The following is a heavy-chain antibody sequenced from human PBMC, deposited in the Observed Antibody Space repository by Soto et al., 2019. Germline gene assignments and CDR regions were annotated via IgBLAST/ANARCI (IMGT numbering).Heavy chain of an antibody. CDR1: GGSLSTNP. CDR3: ARRDSGGFYRFFDS. J-gene: IGHJ4*02. V-gene: IGHV1-69*06. CDR2: TGSGTGPG. D-gene: IGHD2-15*01. Sequence: ASVKVSCKASGGSLSTNPISWVRQAPGQGLEWMGGTGSGTGPGNHAQKFQGRLTVTADKSTSTVYMELTNLSSEDTAVYYCARRDSGGFYRFFDSWGQGTLVTVSS.